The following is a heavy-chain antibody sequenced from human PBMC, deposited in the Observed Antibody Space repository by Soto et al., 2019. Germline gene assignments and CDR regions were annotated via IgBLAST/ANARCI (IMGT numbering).Heavy chain of an antibody. J-gene: IGHJ4*02. CDR1: GGSISSGGYY. CDR2: IYYSGST. Sequence: QVQLQESGPGLVKPSQTLSLTCTVSGGSISSGGYYWSWIRQHPGKGLEWIGYIYYSGSTYYNPSLKSRVTISVNTSKSGCSLNLTTMTAADTAVYYCARCQATTPPLDYWGQGTLVTVSS. D-gene: IGHD5-12*01. CDR3: ARCQATTPPLDY. V-gene: IGHV4-31*03.